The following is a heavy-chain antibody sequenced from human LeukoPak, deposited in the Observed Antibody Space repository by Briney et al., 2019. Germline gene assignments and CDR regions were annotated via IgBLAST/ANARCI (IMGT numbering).Heavy chain of an antibody. J-gene: IGHJ4*02. CDR1: GFTFSDYY. D-gene: IGHD2-2*01. CDR3: AGELGIRAANDY. CDR2: MSVSGSTI. Sequence: GGSLRLSCAASGFTFSDYYMSWIRQAPGKGREWVSYMSVSGSTIYYADSVTGRITISRDNAKNSLYVQMNSLRAEDTAVYYCAGELGIRAANDYWGQGTLVTVSS. V-gene: IGHV3-11*04.